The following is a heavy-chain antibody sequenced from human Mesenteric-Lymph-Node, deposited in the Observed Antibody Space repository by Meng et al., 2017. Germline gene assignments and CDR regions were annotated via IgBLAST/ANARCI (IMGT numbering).Heavy chain of an antibody. CDR1: GGSISSGDYS. D-gene: IGHD4-11*01. CDR3: ARDRTTGRYFDY. CDR2: IYYSGST. V-gene: IGHV4-30-4*01. J-gene: IGHJ4*02. Sequence: GELQGAGPGLVKPSQTLSLTCTVSGGSISSGDYSWSWIRQPPGKGLEWIGYIYYSGSTYYNPSLKSRVTISVDTSKNQFSLKLSSVTAADTAVYYCARDRTTGRYFDYWGQGTLVTVSS.